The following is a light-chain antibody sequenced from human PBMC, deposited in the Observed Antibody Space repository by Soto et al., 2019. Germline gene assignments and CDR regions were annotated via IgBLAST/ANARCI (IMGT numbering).Light chain of an antibody. CDR1: QTVTSY. J-gene: IGKJ1*01. Sequence: DVQMTQSPSSLSASVGDSLTLTCRASQTVTSYLNWYQQKPGKAPKLLIYAASTLQSAVPSRFSGSGSGTEFTLTIISLQPEDFATYYCQQSYRFPKTFGRGTKVDIK. CDR2: AAS. CDR3: QQSYRFPKT. V-gene: IGKV1-39*01.